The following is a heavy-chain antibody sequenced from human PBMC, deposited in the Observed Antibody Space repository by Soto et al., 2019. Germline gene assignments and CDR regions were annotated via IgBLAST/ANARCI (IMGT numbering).Heavy chain of an antibody. J-gene: IGHJ5*02. CDR3: AREGIAAAGTSWFDP. CDR2: INAGNGNT. CDR1: GYTFTSHA. D-gene: IGHD6-13*01. Sequence: QVQLVQSGAEEKKPGASVKVSCKASGYTFTSHAMHWVRQAPGQRLEWMGWINAGNGNTKYSQKFQGSVTITTDTSASTAYMELSSLRSEDTAVYYCAREGIAAAGTSWFDPWGQRTLVTVSS. V-gene: IGHV1-3*05.